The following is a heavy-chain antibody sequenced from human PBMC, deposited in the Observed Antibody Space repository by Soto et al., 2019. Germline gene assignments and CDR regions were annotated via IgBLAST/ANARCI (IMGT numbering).Heavy chain of an antibody. CDR1: GDSIDSGGSY. D-gene: IGHD6-6*01. CDR2: IYYTGSS. Sequence: QVQLQELGPGLVRPSQTLSLTCNVSGDSIDSGGSYWSWIRQRPGKGLEWIGYIYYTGSSYYNPSLKSRLTLSLDTSNNQFSLQLRSVTAADTAVYYCARERQLGPSSGRLDFWGPGTLVTVSS. J-gene: IGHJ4*02. V-gene: IGHV4-31*03. CDR3: ARERQLGPSSGRLDF.